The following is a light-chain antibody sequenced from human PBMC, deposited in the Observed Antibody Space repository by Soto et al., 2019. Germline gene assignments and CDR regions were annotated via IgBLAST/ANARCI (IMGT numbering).Light chain of an antibody. V-gene: IGLV2-14*02. CDR3: TSYTSSSTLII. CDR2: DVS. J-gene: IGLJ2*01. Sequence: QSVLTQPASVSGSPGQSITISCTGTSSDVGSYDLVSWYQQHPGKAPKLLIFDVSHRPSGISDRFSGSKSGNTASLTISGLQAEDEADYYCTSYTSSSTLIIFSGGTKLTVL. CDR1: SSDVGSYDL.